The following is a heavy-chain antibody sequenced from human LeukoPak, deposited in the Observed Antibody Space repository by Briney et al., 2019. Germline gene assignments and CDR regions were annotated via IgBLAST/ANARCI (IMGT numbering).Heavy chain of an antibody. J-gene: IGHJ3*02. Sequence: PSETLSLTCIVSGVSISNFYWSWLRQPPGKGLEWIGYIYHNGRASYRPSLESRVTMSLDTCKNQFSLKVKSLTAADTAVYYCAGRQQIVAVTASRDSFDIWGQGTMVTVSS. CDR3: AGRQQIVAVTASRDSFDI. CDR1: GVSISNFY. CDR2: IYHNGRA. V-gene: IGHV4-59*01. D-gene: IGHD2-21*02.